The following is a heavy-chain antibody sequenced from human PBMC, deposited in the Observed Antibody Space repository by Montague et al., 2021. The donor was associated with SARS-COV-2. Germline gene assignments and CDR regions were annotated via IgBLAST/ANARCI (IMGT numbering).Heavy chain of an antibody. Sequence: SLRLSCAASGFAFNNYWMHWVRQAPGKGLVWVSRIKFDGTVIHSADSVKGRFTISRDNAKNTLYLQMNSLSVEETAVYYCVRDKGTHRILDYWGQGILVTVSS. CDR3: VRDKGTHRILDY. D-gene: IGHD1-14*01. V-gene: IGHV3-74*01. CDR1: GFAFNNYW. CDR2: IKFDGTVI. J-gene: IGHJ4*02.